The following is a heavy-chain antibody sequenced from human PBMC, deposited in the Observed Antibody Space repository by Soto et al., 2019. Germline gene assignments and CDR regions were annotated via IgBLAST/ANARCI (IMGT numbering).Heavy chain of an antibody. Sequence: EVQLVESGGGLVQPGGSLRLSCAASGFTFSSYWMSWVRQAPGQGLEWVANIKQDGSEKYYVDSVKGRFTISRDNAKNSLYLQMNSLRAEDTAVYYCARDVAVTTFYYYYMDVWGKGTTVTVSS. J-gene: IGHJ6*03. D-gene: IGHD4-17*01. CDR3: ARDVAVTTFYYYYMDV. CDR1: GFTFSSYW. V-gene: IGHV3-7*01. CDR2: IKQDGSEK.